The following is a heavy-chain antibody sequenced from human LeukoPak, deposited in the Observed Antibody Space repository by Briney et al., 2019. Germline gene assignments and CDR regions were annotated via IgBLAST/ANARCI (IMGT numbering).Heavy chain of an antibody. CDR3: AKAAAGSQHSYYYYYYLDV. CDR1: GYTFTSYD. Sequence: ASVKVSCKASGYTFTSYDINWVRQATGQGLEWMGWMNPNSGNTGYAQKFQGGVTITRNTSISTAYMELSSLRSEDTAVYYCAKAAAGSQHSYYYYYYLDVWGTGTTVTISS. CDR2: MNPNSGNT. D-gene: IGHD6-13*01. J-gene: IGHJ6*03. V-gene: IGHV1-8*03.